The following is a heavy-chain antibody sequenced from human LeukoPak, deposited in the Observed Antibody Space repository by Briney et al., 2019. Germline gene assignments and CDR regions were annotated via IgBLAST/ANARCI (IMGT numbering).Heavy chain of an antibody. CDR1: GYTFTSYG. CDR2: ISAYNGNT. D-gene: IGHD3-10*01. Sequence: ASVKVSCKASGYTFTSYGISWVRQAPGQGLEWMGWISAYNGNTNYAQKLQGRVTMTTDTSTSTAYMELRSLRSDDTAVYYCARATDYYGSGSYYNEGDYWGQGTLVTVSS. CDR3: ARATDYYGSGSYYNEGDY. J-gene: IGHJ4*02. V-gene: IGHV1-18*01.